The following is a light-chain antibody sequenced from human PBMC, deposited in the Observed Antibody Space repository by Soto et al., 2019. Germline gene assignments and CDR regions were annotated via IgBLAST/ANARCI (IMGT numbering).Light chain of an antibody. CDR2: DNN. Sequence: QSVLTQPPSVSAAPGQTVTISCSGSGSNIGNNYVSWYQQLPGTAPKLLIYDNNKRPSGIPDRFSGSKSGTSATLGITGLQTGDEADYYCGTWDSSLSAVVFGGGTKLTVL. J-gene: IGLJ2*01. CDR1: GSNIGNNY. CDR3: GTWDSSLSAVV. V-gene: IGLV1-51*01.